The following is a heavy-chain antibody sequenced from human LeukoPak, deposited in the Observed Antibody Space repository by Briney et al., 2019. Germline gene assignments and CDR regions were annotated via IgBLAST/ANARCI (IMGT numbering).Heavy chain of an antibody. V-gene: IGHV4-30-2*01. CDR3: ARAANWFDP. Sequence: PSETLSLTCAVSGGSISSGGYSWSWIRQPPGKGLEWIGYIYHSGSTYYNPSLKSRVTISVDRSKNQFSLKLSSVTAADTAVYYCARAANWFDPGAQETRVTVSS. CDR2: IYHSGST. CDR1: GGSISSGGYS. J-gene: IGHJ5*02.